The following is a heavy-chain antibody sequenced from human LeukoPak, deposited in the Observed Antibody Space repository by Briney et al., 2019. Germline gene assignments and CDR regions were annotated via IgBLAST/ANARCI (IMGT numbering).Heavy chain of an antibody. D-gene: IGHD6-6*01. CDR1: GFTFSSYA. J-gene: IGHJ4*02. CDR2: IWYDGSNK. Sequence: GGSLRLSCTASGFTFSSYAMHWVRQVPGKGLEWVAVIWYDGSNKEYGDSVKGRFTISRDNSKNTLFLQMNSLRAEDTAVYYCGRSMDSSTSRLIEYWGQGTLVTVSS. V-gene: IGHV3-33*01. CDR3: GRSMDSSTSRLIEY.